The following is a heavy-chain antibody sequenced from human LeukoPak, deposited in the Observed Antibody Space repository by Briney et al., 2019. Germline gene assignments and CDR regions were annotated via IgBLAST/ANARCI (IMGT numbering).Heavy chain of an antibody. CDR2: ISSSSSYI. D-gene: IGHD3-10*01. V-gene: IGHV3-21*01. CDR1: GFTFSSYS. J-gene: IGHJ3*01. CDR3: ARVTSGSGTNDAFDF. Sequence: GGSPRLSCAASGFTFSSYSMNWVRQAPGKGLEWVSSISSSSSYIYYADSMKGRFTISRDNAKISLYLQMNSLRAEDTAVYYCARVTSGSGTNDAFDFWGQGTMVTVSS.